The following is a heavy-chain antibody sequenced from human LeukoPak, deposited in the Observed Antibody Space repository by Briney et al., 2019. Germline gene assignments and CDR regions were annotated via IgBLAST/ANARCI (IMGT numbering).Heavy chain of an antibody. D-gene: IGHD3-10*01. V-gene: IGHV3-11*01. CDR1: GFTFSDYY. Sequence: GGSLRLSCAASGFTFSDYYMSWIRQAPGKGLEWVSYISSSGSTIYYADSVKGRFTISRDNSKNTLYLQMHSLRAEDTAVYYCAKDGLWFGELLNWFDPWGQGTLVTVSS. J-gene: IGHJ5*02. CDR2: ISSSGSTI. CDR3: AKDGLWFGELLNWFDP.